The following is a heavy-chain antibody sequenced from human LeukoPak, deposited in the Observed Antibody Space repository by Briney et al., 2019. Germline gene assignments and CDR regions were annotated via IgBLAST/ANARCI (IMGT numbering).Heavy chain of an antibody. D-gene: IGHD2-15*01. J-gene: IGHJ4*02. CDR2: IYHSGST. Sequence: SETLSLTCAVSGGSISTSNWWSWVRQPPGKGLEWVGEIYHSGSTNYNPSLKSRVTISVDKSKNHFSLNLSSVTAADTAVYYCARDIGSSTPRGDYWGQGTLVTVSS. CDR3: ARDIGSSTPRGDY. CDR1: GGSISTSNW. V-gene: IGHV4-4*02.